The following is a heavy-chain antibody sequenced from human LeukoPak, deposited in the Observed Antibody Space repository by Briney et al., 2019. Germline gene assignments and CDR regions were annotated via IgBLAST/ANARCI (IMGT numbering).Heavy chain of an antibody. Sequence: PSETLSLTCTVSGSSISSYYWSWIRQPPGKGLEWIGYIYYSGSTNYNPSLKSRVTISVDTSKNQFSLKLSSVTAADTAVYYCARQGGPWGQGTLVTVSS. D-gene: IGHD1-26*01. CDR3: ARQGGP. V-gene: IGHV4-59*08. J-gene: IGHJ5*02. CDR1: GSSISSYY. CDR2: IYYSGST.